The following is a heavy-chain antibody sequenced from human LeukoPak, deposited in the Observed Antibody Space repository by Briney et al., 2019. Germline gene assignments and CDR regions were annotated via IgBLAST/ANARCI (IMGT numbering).Heavy chain of an antibody. CDR3: ARGGLSLGYSSGWYFDY. Sequence: GGSLRLSCAASGFTFSSYAMHWVRQAPGKGLEYVSAISSNGGSTYYANSVKGRFTISRDNSKNTLYLQMGSLRAEDMAVYYCARGGLSLGYSSGWYFDYWGQGTLVTVSS. CDR2: ISSNGGST. CDR1: GFTFSSYA. D-gene: IGHD6-19*01. V-gene: IGHV3-64*01. J-gene: IGHJ4*02.